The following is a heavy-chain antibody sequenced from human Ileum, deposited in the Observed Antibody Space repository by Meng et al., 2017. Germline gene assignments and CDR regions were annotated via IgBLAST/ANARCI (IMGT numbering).Heavy chain of an antibody. CDR1: GFTFSSYA. Sequence: GGSLRLSCAASGFTFSSYAMSWVRQAPGKGLEWVSAISGSGGSTYYADSVKGRFTVSRDNSMNTLSLQMYSLRVEDTARYFCVTTYSGRDYYKGMAVWGQGTTVTVSS. D-gene: IGHD1-26*01. CDR3: VTTYSGRDYYKGMAV. CDR2: ISGSGGST. J-gene: IGHJ6*02. V-gene: IGHV3-23*01.